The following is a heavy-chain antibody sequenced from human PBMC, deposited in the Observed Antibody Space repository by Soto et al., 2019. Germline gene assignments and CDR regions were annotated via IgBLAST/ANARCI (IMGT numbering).Heavy chain of an antibody. CDR3: ARARYSYDNPVHFDY. V-gene: IGHV3-21*01. CDR1: GFTFSSYS. J-gene: IGHJ4*02. D-gene: IGHD5-18*01. CDR2: ISSSSSYI. Sequence: PGGSLRLSCAASGFTFSSYSMNWVRQAPGKGLEWVSSISSSSSYIYYADSVKGRFTISRDNAKNSLYLQMNSLRAEDTAVYYCARARYSYDNPVHFDYWGQGTLVTVSS.